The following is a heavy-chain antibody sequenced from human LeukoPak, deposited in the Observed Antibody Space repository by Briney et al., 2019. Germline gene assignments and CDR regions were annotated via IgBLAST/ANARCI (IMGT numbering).Heavy chain of an antibody. D-gene: IGHD3-9*01. CDR2: INHSGST. CDR1: GGSFSGYY. J-gene: IGHJ4*02. CDR3: ARSGEYYDILTVFEARGYFDY. Sequence: SETLSLTCAVYGGSFSGYYWSWIRQPPGKGLEWIGEINHSGSTNYNPSLKSRVTISVDTSKNQFSLKLSSVTAADTAVYYCARSGEYYDILTVFEARGYFDYWGQGTLVTVSS. V-gene: IGHV4-34*01.